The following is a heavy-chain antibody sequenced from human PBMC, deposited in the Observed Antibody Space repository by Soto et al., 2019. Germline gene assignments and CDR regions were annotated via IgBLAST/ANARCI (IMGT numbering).Heavy chain of an antibody. CDR2: ISAYNGNT. V-gene: IGHV1-18*01. CDR3: ARLYGDYGYYYYYYMDV. J-gene: IGHJ6*03. Sequence: QVQLVQSGAEVKKPGASVKVSCKASGYTFTSYGISWVRQAPGQGLEWMGWISAYNGNTNYAQKLQGRVTMTTDTTTSTAYMELRSLRSDDTAVYYCARLYGDYGYYYYYYMDVWGKGTTVTVSS. D-gene: IGHD4-17*01. CDR1: GYTFTSYG.